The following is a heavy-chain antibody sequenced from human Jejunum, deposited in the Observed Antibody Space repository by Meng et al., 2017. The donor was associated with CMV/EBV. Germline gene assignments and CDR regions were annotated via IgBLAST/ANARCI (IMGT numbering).Heavy chain of an antibody. V-gene: IGHV1-69*12. CDR3: ARGFLNGYQPFDY. J-gene: IGHJ4*02. CDR2: IIAIFKTP. CDR1: GGSVNNYA. D-gene: IGHD5-24*01. Sequence: QVQWMQSGAEVKEPGSSMKVSCKSSGGSVNNYAFNWVRQAPGQGLEWMGGIIAIFKTPNYAQKFQGRLTITADESTGTSYMELTSLTSEDTAVYYCARGFLNGYQPFDYWGQGTLVTVS.